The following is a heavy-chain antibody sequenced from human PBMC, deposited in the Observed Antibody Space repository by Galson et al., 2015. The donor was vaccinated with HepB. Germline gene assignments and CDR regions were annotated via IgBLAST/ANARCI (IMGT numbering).Heavy chain of an antibody. CDR2: AHSSGRT. V-gene: IGHV4-59*11. D-gene: IGHD3-3*01. CDR1: GGSIGSHF. Sequence: SETLSLTCTVSGGSIGSHFWSWIRQPPGKGLEWVGYAHSSGRTNSNPPLKSRVTLSIDTSKDQFSLKMRSVTTADTAVYYCARDTYCPDIYAEYYEDYFDSWGHGILVTVSS. J-gene: IGHJ5*01. CDR3: ARDTYCPDIYAEYYEDYFDS.